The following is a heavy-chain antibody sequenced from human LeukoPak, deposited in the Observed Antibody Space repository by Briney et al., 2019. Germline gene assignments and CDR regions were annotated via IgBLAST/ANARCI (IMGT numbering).Heavy chain of an antibody. V-gene: IGHV3-23*01. D-gene: IGHD4-23*01. CDR1: GFTFSSYA. Sequence: GGSLRLSCAASGFTFSSYAMSWVRQAPGKGLEWVSAISGSGGSTYYADSVKGRFTISRDNSKNTLYLQMNSLRAEDTAVYYCAKTPRYGGNSAHFGYWGQGTLVTVSS. J-gene: IGHJ4*02. CDR2: ISGSGGST. CDR3: AKTPRYGGNSAHFGY.